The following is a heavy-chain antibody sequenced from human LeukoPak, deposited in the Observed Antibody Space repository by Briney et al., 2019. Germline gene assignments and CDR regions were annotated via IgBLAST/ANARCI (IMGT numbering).Heavy chain of an antibody. CDR2: ISSSSSYI. CDR3: ARALRVAVEMATWGFDY. D-gene: IGHD5-24*01. J-gene: IGHJ4*02. Sequence: GGSLRLSCAASGFTFSSYSMNWVRQAPGKGLEWVSSISSSSSYIYYADSVKGRFTISRDNAKNSLYLQMNSLRAEDTAVYYCARALRVAVEMATWGFDYWGQGTLVTVSS. V-gene: IGHV3-21*01. CDR1: GFTFSSYS.